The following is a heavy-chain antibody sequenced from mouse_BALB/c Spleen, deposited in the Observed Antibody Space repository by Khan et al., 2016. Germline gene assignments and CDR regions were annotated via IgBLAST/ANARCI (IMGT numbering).Heavy chain of an antibody. CDR2: IRSKSNNYAT. Sequence: EVQLVESGGGLVQPKGSLKLSCAASGFTFNTNAMNWVRQAPGKGLEWVARIRSKSNNYATYYADSVKDRFTISRAESQSMLYLQMNNLKTEDTAMYYCVRDGNFDYWGQGTTLTVSS. D-gene: IGHD1-1*02. V-gene: IGHV10S3*01. CDR1: GFTFNTNA. J-gene: IGHJ2*01. CDR3: VRDGNFDY.